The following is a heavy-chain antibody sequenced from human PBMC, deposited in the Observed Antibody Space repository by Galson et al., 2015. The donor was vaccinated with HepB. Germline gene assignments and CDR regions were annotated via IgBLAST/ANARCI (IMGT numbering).Heavy chain of an antibody. D-gene: IGHD6-19*01. CDR3: AREGEGKYSSGWYVSYYYYGMDV. CDR2: ISSSSSYI. V-gene: IGHV3-21*01. CDR1: GFTFSSYS. J-gene: IGHJ6*02. Sequence: SLRLSCAASGFTFSSYSMNWVRQAPGKGLEWVSSISSSSSYIYYADSVKGRFTISRDNAKNSLYLQMNSLRAEDTAVYYCAREGEGKYSSGWYVSYYYYGMDVWGQGTTVSVSS.